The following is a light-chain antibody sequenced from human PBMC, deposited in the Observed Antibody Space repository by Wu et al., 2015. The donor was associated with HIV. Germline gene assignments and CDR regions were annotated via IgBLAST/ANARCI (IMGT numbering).Light chain of an antibody. CDR1: QSVGTY. Sequence: EIVLTQSPATLSLSPGERATLSCRTSQSVGTYLAWYQHKPGQTPRLLIYDASTRATGIPARFSGSGSGTEFTLTISSMQSEDFAVYYCQQYNNWPPWTFGQGTKVEIK. V-gene: IGKV3-15*01. CDR3: QQYNNWPPWT. CDR2: DAS. J-gene: IGKJ1*01.